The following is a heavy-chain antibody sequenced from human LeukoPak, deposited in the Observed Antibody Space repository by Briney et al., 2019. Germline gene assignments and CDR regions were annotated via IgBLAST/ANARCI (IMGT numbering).Heavy chain of an antibody. D-gene: IGHD3-22*01. CDR2: IYYSGST. V-gene: IGHV4-59*01. CDR3: ARFRLGHYYDSSGFDY. J-gene: IGHJ4*02. CDR1: GGSISSYY. Sequence: SETLSLTCTVYGGSISSYYWSWIRQPPGKGLEWVGYIYYSGSTNYNPSLKSRVTISVDTSKNQFSLKLSSVTAADTAVYYCARFRLGHYYDSSGFDYWGQGTLVTVSS.